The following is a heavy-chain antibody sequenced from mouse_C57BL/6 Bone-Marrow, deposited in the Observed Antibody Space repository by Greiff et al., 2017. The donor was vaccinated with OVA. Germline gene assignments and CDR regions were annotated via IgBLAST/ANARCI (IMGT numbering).Heavy chain of an antibody. CDR3: AREGDYYGSSSSFAY. Sequence: EVKVVASGGGLVQPGGSLQLSCAASGFTFSDYGMAWVRQAPRKGPEWVAFISNLAYSIYYADTVTGRFTISRENAKNTLYLEMSSLRSEDTAMYYCAREGDYYGSSSSFAYWGQGTLVTVSA. D-gene: IGHD1-1*01. CDR1: GFTFSDYG. J-gene: IGHJ3*01. V-gene: IGHV5-15*01. CDR2: ISNLAYSI.